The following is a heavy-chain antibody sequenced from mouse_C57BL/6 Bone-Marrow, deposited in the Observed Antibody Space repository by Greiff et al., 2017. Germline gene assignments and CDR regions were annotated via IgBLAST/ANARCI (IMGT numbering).Heavy chain of an antibody. J-gene: IGHJ4*01. Sequence: VQLKESGPGLVKPSQSLSLTCSVTGYSITSGYYWNWIRQFPGNKLEWKGYISYDGSNNYNPSLKNRISITRDTSKNQFFLKLNSVTTEDTATYYCARGHYYGSSFHYYAMDYWGQGTSVTVSS. CDR3: ARGHYYGSSFHYYAMDY. CDR2: ISYDGSN. CDR1: GYSITSGYY. V-gene: IGHV3-6*01. D-gene: IGHD1-1*01.